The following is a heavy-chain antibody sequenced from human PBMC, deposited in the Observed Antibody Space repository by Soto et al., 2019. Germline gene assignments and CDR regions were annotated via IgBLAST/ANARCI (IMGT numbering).Heavy chain of an antibody. CDR1: GGSISSGGYS. V-gene: IGHV4-30-2*01. CDR3: AIDHPMASNAFDI. J-gene: IGHJ3*02. CDR2: IYHSGST. Sequence: QLQLQESGSGLVKPSQTLSLTCAVSGGSISSGGYSWSWIRQPPGKGLEWIGYIYHSGSTYYNPSLKSRVTIPVDRSKNQFSLKVRSVTAADTAVYYCAIDHPMASNAFDIWGQGTKITVSS.